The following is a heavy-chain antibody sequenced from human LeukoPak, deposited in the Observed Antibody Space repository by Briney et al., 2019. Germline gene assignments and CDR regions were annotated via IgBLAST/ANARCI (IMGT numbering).Heavy chain of an antibody. Sequence: SVKVSCKASGGTFSSYAISWVRQAPGQGLEWMGRIIPILGIANYAQKFQGRVTITADKSTSTAYMELSSLRSDDTAVYYCARDSYSSSHDYWGQGTLVTVSS. CDR3: ARDSYSSSHDY. D-gene: IGHD6-13*01. V-gene: IGHV1-69*04. CDR2: IIPILGIA. CDR1: GGTFSSYA. J-gene: IGHJ4*02.